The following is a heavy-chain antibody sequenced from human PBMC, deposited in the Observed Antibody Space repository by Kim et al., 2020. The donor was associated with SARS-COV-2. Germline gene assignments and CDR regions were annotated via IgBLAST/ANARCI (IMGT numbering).Heavy chain of an antibody. J-gene: IGHJ1*01. Sequence: SETLSLTCAVYGASFSGFQWSWIRQTPGKGLEWIGQIYSSGSSKYNPSFQSRVSMSVDTSENQFSLKLTSVTAADTAIYYCAAGAPGHWGQGTLVTVSS. V-gene: IGHV4-34*01. CDR3: AAGAPGH. CDR2: IYSSGSS. CDR1: GASFSGFQ.